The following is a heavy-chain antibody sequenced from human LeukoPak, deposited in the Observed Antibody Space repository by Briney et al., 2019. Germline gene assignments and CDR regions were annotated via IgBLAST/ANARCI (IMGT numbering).Heavy chain of an antibody. CDR2: ISGGGGST. V-gene: IGHV3-23*01. Sequence: GGSLRLSCAASGFTFSSYGMSWVRQAPGKGLEWVSAISGGGGSTYYADSVKGRFTISRDNSKNTLYLQMNSLRAEDTAVYYCAKDRRIVVPAYYFDYWGQGTLVTVSS. J-gene: IGHJ4*02. CDR1: GFTFSSYG. CDR3: AKDRRIVVPAYYFDY. D-gene: IGHD2-2*01.